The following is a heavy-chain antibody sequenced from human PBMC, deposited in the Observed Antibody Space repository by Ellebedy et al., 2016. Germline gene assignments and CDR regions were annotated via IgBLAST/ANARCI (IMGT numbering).Heavy chain of an antibody. CDR2: IYPGDSDT. CDR1: GYSFTSYW. J-gene: IGHJ4*02. D-gene: IGHD3-22*01. V-gene: IGHV5-51*01. CDR3: ARQAGYYDSSGILDY. Sequence: KVSCXGSGYSFTSYWIGWVRQMPGKGLEWMGIIYPGDSDTRYSPSFQGQVTISADKSISTAYLQWSSLKASDTAMYYCARQAGYYDSSGILDYWGQGTLVTVSS.